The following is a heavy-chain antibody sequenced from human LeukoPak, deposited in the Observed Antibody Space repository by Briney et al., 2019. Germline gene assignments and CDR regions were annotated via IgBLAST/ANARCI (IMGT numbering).Heavy chain of an antibody. CDR3: AKDFYSVTYSRFDY. Sequence: GGSLRLSCAASGFTFSYYAMSWVRQAPGKGLEWTSAISGTGGSGDSTYYADSVKGRFTISRDNSKITLYLQMNSLRAEDTAVYYCAKDFYSVTYSRFDYWGQGTLVTVSS. CDR2: ISGTGGSGDST. J-gene: IGHJ4*02. V-gene: IGHV3-23*01. CDR1: GFTFSYYA. D-gene: IGHD2-15*01.